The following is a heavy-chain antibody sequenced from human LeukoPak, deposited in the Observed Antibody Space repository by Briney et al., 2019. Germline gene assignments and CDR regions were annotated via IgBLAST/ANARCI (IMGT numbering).Heavy chain of an antibody. Sequence: SETLSLTCTVSGDSISSSSYYWGWIRQPPGKGLEWIGNIYYSGSTNYNPSLKSRVTISVDTSKNQFSLKLSSVTAADTAVYYCARAHGYSYGYGTPFDPWGQGTLVTVSS. D-gene: IGHD5-18*01. CDR1: GDSISSSSYY. V-gene: IGHV4-39*07. J-gene: IGHJ5*02. CDR2: IYYSGST. CDR3: ARAHGYSYGYGTPFDP.